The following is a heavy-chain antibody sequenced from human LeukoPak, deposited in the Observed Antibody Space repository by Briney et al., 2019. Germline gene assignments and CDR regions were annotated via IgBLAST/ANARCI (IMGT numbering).Heavy chain of an antibody. J-gene: IGHJ4*02. CDR2: IYGRGST. V-gene: IGHV4-38-2*01. D-gene: IGHD3-16*01. CDR3: ARYDSRGSASTKFDY. CDR1: AYTFGRNYY. Sequence: ASETLSLTCAVSAYTFGRNYYWGWIRQPPGKGLEWIGRIYGRGSTSYNPSLMNRVTMSVDTSRNHFSLQLTSVTAADTAVYYCARYDSRGSASTKFDYWGPGILVTISS.